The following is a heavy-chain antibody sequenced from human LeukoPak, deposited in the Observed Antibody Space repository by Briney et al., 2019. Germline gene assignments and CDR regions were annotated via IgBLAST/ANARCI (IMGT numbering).Heavy chain of an antibody. J-gene: IGHJ4*02. D-gene: IGHD2-15*01. CDR2: INPKSGDT. CDR1: GYTLIDYH. Sequence: ASVKVSCKASGYTLIDYHLHWVRQAPGQGLEWMGSINPKSGDTKYAQRFQGRVIMTRDTSINTAYMELITLRSDDTAVYYCARVPRLQPIDFWGQGTLVTVSS. V-gene: IGHV1-2*02. CDR3: ARVPRLQPIDF.